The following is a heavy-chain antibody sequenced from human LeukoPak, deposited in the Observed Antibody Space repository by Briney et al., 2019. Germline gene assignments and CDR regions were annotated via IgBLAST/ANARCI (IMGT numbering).Heavy chain of an antibody. D-gene: IGHD3-10*01. V-gene: IGHV4-39*07. CDR2: IYYSGST. CDR1: GGSMSNSSYY. Sequence: SETLSLTCTVSGGSMSNSSYYWGWIRQPPGKGLEWLGSIYYSGSTYYNPSLKSRITISVDTSKSQFSLKLSSVTAADTAVYYCARQTHYYGSDAFDIWGQGTMVTVSS. J-gene: IGHJ3*02. CDR3: ARQTHYYGSDAFDI.